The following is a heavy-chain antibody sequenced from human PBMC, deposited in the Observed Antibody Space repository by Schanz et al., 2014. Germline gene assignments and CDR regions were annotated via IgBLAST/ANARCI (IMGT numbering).Heavy chain of an antibody. CDR1: GYSFTPFP. CDR3: ARDQSPYTNSSDVRYFDY. Sequence: QVQLVQSGAEVKKPGASVKVSCKASGYSFTPFPIHWVRQAPGQRLEWMGWINAGTGNTEYSQKFQGRVTITRDTVASTAYMEVSSLRSDDTAVYYCARDQSPYTNSSDVRYFDYWGQGSLVTVSS. CDR2: INAGTGNT. V-gene: IGHV1-3*01. D-gene: IGHD6-6*01. J-gene: IGHJ4*02.